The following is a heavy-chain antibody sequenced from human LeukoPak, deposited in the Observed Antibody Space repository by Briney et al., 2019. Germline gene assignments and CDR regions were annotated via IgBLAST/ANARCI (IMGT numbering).Heavy chain of an antibody. V-gene: IGHV3-53*01. Sequence: GGSLRLSCAASGFTVSSNYMSWVRQAPGKGLEWVSVIYSGGSTYYADSVKGRFTISRDNSKNTLYLQMNSLRAEDTAVYYCARSTVTSWGVDYWGQGTLVTVSS. J-gene: IGHJ4*02. D-gene: IGHD4-17*01. CDR3: ARSTVTSWGVDY. CDR2: IYSGGST. CDR1: GFTVSSNY.